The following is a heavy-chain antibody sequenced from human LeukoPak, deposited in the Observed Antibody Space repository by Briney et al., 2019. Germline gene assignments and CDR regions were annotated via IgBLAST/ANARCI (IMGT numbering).Heavy chain of an antibody. D-gene: IGHD4-17*01. J-gene: IGHJ4*02. V-gene: IGHV4-59*01. Sequence: PSETLSLTCAVYGGSFSDYYWSWIRQPPGKGLEWIGHFYYSGSTNYNPSLKSRVTISVDRSKNQFSLRLSSVTPADTAVYYCARGVMTTVTTLDYWGQGTLVTVSS. CDR1: GGSFSDYY. CDR2: FYYSGST. CDR3: ARGVMTTVTTLDY.